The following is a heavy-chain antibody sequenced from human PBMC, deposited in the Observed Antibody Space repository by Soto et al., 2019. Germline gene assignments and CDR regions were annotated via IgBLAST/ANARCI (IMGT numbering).Heavy chain of an antibody. CDR1: GGSFSGYY. Sequence: SETLSLTCAVYGGSFSGYYWSWIRQPPGKGLEWIGEINHSGSTNYNPSLKSRVTISVDTSKNQFSLKLSSVTAADTAVYYCARGTALYDFWSGYYGSLFDYWGQGTLVTVSS. CDR2: INHSGST. V-gene: IGHV4-34*01. D-gene: IGHD3-3*01. J-gene: IGHJ4*02. CDR3: ARGTALYDFWSGYYGSLFDY.